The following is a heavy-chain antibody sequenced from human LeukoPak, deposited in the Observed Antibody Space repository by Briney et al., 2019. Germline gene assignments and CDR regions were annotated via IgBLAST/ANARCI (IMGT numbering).Heavy chain of an antibody. CDR3: AGGYGSGTYSA. CDR2: IYHSGST. Sequence: SETLSLTCTVSGYSISSGYYWGWIRQPPGKGLEWIGSIYHSGSTYYSPSLKSRVTMSIDTSKNQFSLRLTSVTAGDTAVYFCAGGYGSGTYSAWGQGTLVTVSS. V-gene: IGHV4-38-2*02. CDR1: GYSISSGYY. D-gene: IGHD3-10*01. J-gene: IGHJ5*02.